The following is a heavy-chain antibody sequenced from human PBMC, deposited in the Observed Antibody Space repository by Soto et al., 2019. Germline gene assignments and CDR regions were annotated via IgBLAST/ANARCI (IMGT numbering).Heavy chain of an antibody. CDR2: ISAYNGNT. CDR1: GYTFTSYG. Sequence: QVQLVQSGAEVKKPGASVKVSCKASGYTFTSYGISWVRQAPGQGLEWMGWISAYNGNTNYAQKLQGRVTMTTDTPTGHAYLGLRSLRSDGTAVYYCARDRGADGMDVWGPGTTVTVSS. J-gene: IGHJ6*01. D-gene: IGHD3-10*01. CDR3: ARDRGADGMDV. V-gene: IGHV1-18*01.